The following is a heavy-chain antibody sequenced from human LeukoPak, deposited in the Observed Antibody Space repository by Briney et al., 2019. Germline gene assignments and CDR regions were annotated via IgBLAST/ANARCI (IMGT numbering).Heavy chain of an antibody. Sequence: GGSLRLSCAASGFTFKTYAMTWVRQAPGKGLEWVANIKQDGSEKYYVDSVKGRFTISRDNAKNSVYLQMNSLRAEDTAVYYCARRHHFGFLDSWGQGTLVTVSS. D-gene: IGHD3-10*01. CDR1: GFTFKTYA. CDR2: IKQDGSEK. CDR3: ARRHHFGFLDS. V-gene: IGHV3-7*04. J-gene: IGHJ4*02.